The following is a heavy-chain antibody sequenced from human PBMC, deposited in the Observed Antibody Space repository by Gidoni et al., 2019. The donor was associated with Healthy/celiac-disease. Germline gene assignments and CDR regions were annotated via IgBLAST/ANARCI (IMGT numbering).Heavy chain of an antibody. Sequence: EVQLLESGGGLVQPGGSLRLSCAASGFTFSSDAMSWVRQAPGKGLEWVSAISGSGGSTYYADSVKGRFTSSRDNSKNTLYLQMNSLRAEDTAVYYCAKAGTGVWYNWFDPWGQGTLVTVSS. CDR3: AKAGTGVWYNWFDP. V-gene: IGHV3-23*01. CDR1: GFTFSSDA. CDR2: ISGSGGST. D-gene: IGHD1-7*01. J-gene: IGHJ5*02.